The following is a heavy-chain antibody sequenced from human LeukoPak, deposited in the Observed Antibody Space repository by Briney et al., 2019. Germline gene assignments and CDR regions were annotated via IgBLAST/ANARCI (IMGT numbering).Heavy chain of an antibody. Sequence: SETLSLTCTVSGGSISSSSYYWGWIRQPPGKGLEWIGSIYYSGSTYYNPSLKSRVTISVDTSKNQFSLKLSSVTAADTAVYYCARAKVPAAVPYYFDYWGQGTLVTVSS. J-gene: IGHJ4*02. V-gene: IGHV4-39*01. D-gene: IGHD2-2*01. CDR3: ARAKVPAAVPYYFDY. CDR2: IYYSGST. CDR1: GGSISSSSYY.